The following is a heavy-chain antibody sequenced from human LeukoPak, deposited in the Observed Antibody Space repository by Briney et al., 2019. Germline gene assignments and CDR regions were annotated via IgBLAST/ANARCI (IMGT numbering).Heavy chain of an antibody. J-gene: IGHJ4*02. CDR2: INPDGSST. D-gene: IGHD3-3*01. Sequence: SGGSLRLSCAASGFTFSNYWMHWVRQAPGKGLVWVSRINPDGSSTSHADSVKGRFTISRDNAKNTLYLQMNSLKAEDTAVYYCARDLSIITIFGVVSLWGQGTLVTVSS. CDR1: GFTFSNYW. V-gene: IGHV3-74*01. CDR3: ARDLSIITIFGVVSL.